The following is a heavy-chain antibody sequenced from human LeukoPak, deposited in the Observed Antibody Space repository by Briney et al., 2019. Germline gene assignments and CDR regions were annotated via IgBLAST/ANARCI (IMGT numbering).Heavy chain of an antibody. J-gene: IGHJ4*02. CDR1: GGSVSGGDYY. V-gene: IGHV4-30-4*08. CDR3: AREVTTANFDS. Sequence: SETLSLTCTVSGGSVSGGDYYWGWIRQPPGKGLEWIGYIHYSGSTYYSPSLKSRVTISIDTSKNQFSLKLSSVTAADTAVYYRAREVTTANFDSWGQGTLVTVSS. CDR2: IHYSGST. D-gene: IGHD4-11*01.